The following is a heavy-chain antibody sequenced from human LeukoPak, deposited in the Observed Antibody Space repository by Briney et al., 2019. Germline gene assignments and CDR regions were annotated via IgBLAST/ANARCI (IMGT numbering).Heavy chain of an antibody. D-gene: IGHD1-14*01. CDR3: ARVPPLYYMDV. CDR1: VGSPGRGGYY. V-gene: IGHV4-30-2*01. CDR2: IYHRGST. Sequence: SRTLSLTRIVSVGSPGRGGYYGGWIRQPRGGGLEWIGYIYHRGSTYYNPSLKSRVTISVDRSKNQFSLKLSSVTAADTAVYYCARVPPLYYMDVWGKGTTVTVSS. J-gene: IGHJ6*03.